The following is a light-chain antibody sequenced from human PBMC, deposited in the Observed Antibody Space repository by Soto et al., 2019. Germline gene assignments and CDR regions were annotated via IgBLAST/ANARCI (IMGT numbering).Light chain of an antibody. CDR2: DAY. J-gene: IGKJ5*01. CDR3: QQRHMWPIT. V-gene: IGKV3-11*01. Sequence: VLTQSPVTMSLSPGERATLSCRASQSFRGLLAWYQQKPGQAPRLLIYDAYNRATGIPPRFSGSGSGTDFTLSTSSLVPEDSAVYYCQQRHMWPITFGQGTRLEI. CDR1: QSFRGL.